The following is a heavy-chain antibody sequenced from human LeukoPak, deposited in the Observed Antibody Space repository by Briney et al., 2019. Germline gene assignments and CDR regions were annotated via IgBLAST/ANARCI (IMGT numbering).Heavy chain of an antibody. CDR1: GGSISSYH. CDR3: TRSLGVVIHGGMDV. J-gene: IGHJ6*02. V-gene: IGHV4-59*01. D-gene: IGHD3-3*01. CDR2: IYYTGST. Sequence: NSAETLSLTCTVSGGSISSYHWSWIRQPPGKGLEWIGHIYYTGSTNYNPSLKSRVTISLDTSKNQFSLKLSSVTAADTAVYYCTRSLGVVIHGGMDVWGQGTTVTVS.